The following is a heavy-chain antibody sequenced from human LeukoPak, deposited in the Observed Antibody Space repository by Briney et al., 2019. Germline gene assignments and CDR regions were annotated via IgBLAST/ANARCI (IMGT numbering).Heavy chain of an antibody. CDR3: ARGLLWWQL. CDR1: GGSISSTTYY. D-gene: IGHD2-21*01. CDR2: IYYSGST. J-gene: IGHJ4*02. Sequence: SETLSLTCSVSGGSISSTTYYWDWIRQPPGKGLEWIGSIYYSGSTYYNPSLKSRVTISVDTSKNQFSLKVTSVTAADTAVYYCARGLLWWQLWGQGTLVTVSS. V-gene: IGHV4-39*07.